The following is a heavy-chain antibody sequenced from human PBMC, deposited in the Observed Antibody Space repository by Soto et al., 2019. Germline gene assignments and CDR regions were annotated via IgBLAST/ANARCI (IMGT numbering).Heavy chain of an antibody. D-gene: IGHD5-18*01. CDR2: IIPIFGTA. CDR3: AGGGGVDTAMVSDDY. V-gene: IGHV1-69*12. J-gene: IGHJ4*02. Sequence: QVQLVQSGAEVKKPGSSVKVSCKASGGTFSSYAISWVRQAPGQGLEWMGGIIPIFGTANYAKKFQGRVTIXXDXSXXTAYMELSSLRSEDTAVYYCAGGGGVDTAMVSDDYWGQGTLVTVSS. CDR1: GGTFSSYA.